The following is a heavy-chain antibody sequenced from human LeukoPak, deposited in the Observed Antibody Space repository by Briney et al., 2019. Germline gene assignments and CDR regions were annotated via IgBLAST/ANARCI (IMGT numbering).Heavy chain of an antibody. D-gene: IGHD6-13*01. J-gene: IGHJ2*01. CDR3: ARLSSSWYQDWYFDL. CDR2: INHSGDT. V-gene: IGHV4-34*01. CDR1: GESFNNYY. Sequence: SETLSLTCAVYGESFNNYYWSWIRQPPGKGLEWIGEINHSGDTNYNPSLKSRVTMSVDTSKKQFSLKLSSVTAADTAVYYCARLSSSWYQDWYFDLWGRGTLVTVSS.